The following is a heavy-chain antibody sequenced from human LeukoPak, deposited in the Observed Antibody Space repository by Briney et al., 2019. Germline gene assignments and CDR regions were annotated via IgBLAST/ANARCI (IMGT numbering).Heavy chain of an antibody. D-gene: IGHD3-10*01. Sequence: ASVKVSCKASGYTFTSYGISWVRQAPGQGLEWMGWISAYNGNTNYAQKLQGRVTMTTDTSTSPDYMELRSLRSDDTAVYYCARDYYGSGSYYKDYWGQGTLVTVSS. J-gene: IGHJ4*02. V-gene: IGHV1-18*04. CDR2: ISAYNGNT. CDR1: GYTFTSYG. CDR3: ARDYYGSGSYYKDY.